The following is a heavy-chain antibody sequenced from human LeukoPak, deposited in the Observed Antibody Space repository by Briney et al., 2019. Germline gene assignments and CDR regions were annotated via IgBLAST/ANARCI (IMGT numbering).Heavy chain of an antibody. CDR3: ASLPDSGSY. Sequence: GGSLRLSCAASGFTFSSYGMHWVRQAPGKGLEGVAVIWYDGSNKYYADSVKGRFTISRDNSKNTLYLQMNSLRAEDTAVYYCASLPDSGSYWGQGTLVTVSS. J-gene: IGHJ4*02. V-gene: IGHV3-33*01. CDR1: GFTFSSYG. CDR2: IWYDGSNK. D-gene: IGHD1-26*01.